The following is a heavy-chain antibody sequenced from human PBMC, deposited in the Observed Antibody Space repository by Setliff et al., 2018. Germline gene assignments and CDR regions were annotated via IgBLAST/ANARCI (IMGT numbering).Heavy chain of an antibody. D-gene: IGHD2-2*01. CDR2: INPRAGTT. V-gene: IGHV1-46*03. J-gene: IGHJ4*02. CDR1: GYTFTNYY. Sequence: ASVKVSCKASGYTFTNYYINWVRQAPGQGLEWMGIINPRAGTTSYAQKLQGRVTMTGDTSTNTVYMELSSLRSEDTAVYYCARGGSPDCSTAGCRYGDYVYWGQGTQVTVPQ. CDR3: ARGGSPDCSTAGCRYGDYVY.